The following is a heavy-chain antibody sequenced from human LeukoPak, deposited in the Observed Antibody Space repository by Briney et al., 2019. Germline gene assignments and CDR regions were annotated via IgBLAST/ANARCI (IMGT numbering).Heavy chain of an antibody. V-gene: IGHV3-30*18. CDR1: GFTFSSYG. D-gene: IGHD6-6*01. Sequence: PGGFLRLSCAASGFTFSSYGMHWVRQAPGKGLEWVAVISYDGSNKYYADSVKGRFTISRDNSKNTLYLQMNSLRAEDTAVYYCAKVSSSPSRHYYYYYMDVWGKGTTVTVSS. CDR3: AKVSSSPSRHYYYYYMDV. J-gene: IGHJ6*03. CDR2: ISYDGSNK.